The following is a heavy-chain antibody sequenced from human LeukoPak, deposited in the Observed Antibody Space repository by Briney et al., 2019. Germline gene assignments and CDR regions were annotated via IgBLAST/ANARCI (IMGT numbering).Heavy chain of an antibody. V-gene: IGHV4-38-2*02. CDR1: GGSISSYY. D-gene: IGHD3-22*01. Sequence: PSETLSLTCTVSGGSISSYYWGWIRQPPGKGLEWIGSIYHSGSTYYNPSLKSRVTISVDTSKNQFSLKLSSVTAADTAVYYCARVRLTMIVVVDYWGQGTLVTVSS. CDR3: ARVRLTMIVVVDY. J-gene: IGHJ4*02. CDR2: IYHSGST.